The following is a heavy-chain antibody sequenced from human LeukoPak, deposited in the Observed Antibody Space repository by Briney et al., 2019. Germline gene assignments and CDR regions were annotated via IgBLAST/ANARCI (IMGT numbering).Heavy chain of an antibody. D-gene: IGHD1-26*01. Sequence: ASVKVSCKVSGYTLTELSMHWVRQAPGKGLEWMGDFDPEDGKTVYAQKFQGRVTMTEDTSTDTAYMELRSLRSDDTAVYYCAREASSGAYNDYWGQGTLVTVSS. CDR2: FDPEDGKT. CDR1: GYTLTELS. J-gene: IGHJ4*02. CDR3: AREASSGAYNDY. V-gene: IGHV1-24*01.